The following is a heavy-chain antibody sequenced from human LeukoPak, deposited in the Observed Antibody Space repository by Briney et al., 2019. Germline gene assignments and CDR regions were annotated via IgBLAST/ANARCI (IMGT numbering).Heavy chain of an antibody. CDR1: GGSFSGYY. Sequence: PSETLSLTCAVYGGSFSGYYWSWIRQPPGKGLEWIGEINHSGSTNYNPSLKSRVTISVDTSKNQFSLKLSSVTAADTAMYYCARGGRYYYDSSGYYYASGGVGFDYWGQGTLVTVSS. D-gene: IGHD3-22*01. V-gene: IGHV4-34*01. CDR3: ARGGRYYYDSSGYYYASGGVGFDY. CDR2: INHSGST. J-gene: IGHJ4*02.